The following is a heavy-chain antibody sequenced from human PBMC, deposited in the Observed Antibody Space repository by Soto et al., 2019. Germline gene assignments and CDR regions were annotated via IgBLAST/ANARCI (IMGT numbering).Heavy chain of an antibody. J-gene: IGHJ4*02. CDR2: IYYSGIT. CDR1: GVSISNSSYY. V-gene: IGHV4-39*01. CDR3: ARHGSN. Sequence: ASETLSLTCTVSGVSISNSSYYWGWIRRPPGKGPEWIGTIYYSGITYYNPSLKSRVTISVDTSKNQFSLKLTSVTAADTAVYYCARHGSNWGQGTLVTVSS.